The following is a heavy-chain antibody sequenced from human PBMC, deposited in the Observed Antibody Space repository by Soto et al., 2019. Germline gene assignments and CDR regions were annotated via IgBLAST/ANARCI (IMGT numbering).Heavy chain of an antibody. J-gene: IGHJ3*02. CDR2: IKSKTDGGTT. CDR3: TTDSVVGALIDAFDI. CDR1: GFTFGDYA. Sequence: GGSLRLSCTASGFTFGDYAMSWFRQAPGKGLEWVGRIKSKTDGGTTDYAAPVKGRFTISRDDSKNTLYLQMNSLKTEDTAVYYCTTDSVVGALIDAFDIWGQGTMVTVSS. D-gene: IGHD2-15*01. V-gene: IGHV3-15*01.